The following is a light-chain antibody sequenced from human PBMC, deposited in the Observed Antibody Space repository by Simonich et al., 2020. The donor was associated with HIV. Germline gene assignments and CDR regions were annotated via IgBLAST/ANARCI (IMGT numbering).Light chain of an antibody. V-gene: IGKV1-13*02. CDR3: QQANSFPFT. CDR2: DAS. CDR1: QGISSA. Sequence: AIQLTQSPSSLSASVGDRVTIACRASQGISSALAWYQQKPGKAPKLLIYDASSLESGVPSRFSGSGSGTDFTLTISSLQPEDFATYYCQQANSFPFTFGPGTKVDIK. J-gene: IGKJ3*01.